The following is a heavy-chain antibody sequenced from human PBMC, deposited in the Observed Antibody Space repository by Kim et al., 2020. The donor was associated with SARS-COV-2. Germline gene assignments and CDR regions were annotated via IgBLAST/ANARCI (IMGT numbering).Heavy chain of an antibody. CDR1: GFTFSSYA. CDR3: ARVMVPGDGKMRCGMDV. D-gene: IGHD3-10*01. Sequence: GGSLRLSCAASGFTFSSYAMHWVRQAPGKGLEWVAVISYDGSNKYYADSVKGRFTISRDNSKNTLYLQMNSLRAEDTAVYYCARVMVPGDGKMRCGMDVWGQGTTVTVSS. V-gene: IGHV3-30*04. CDR2: ISYDGSNK. J-gene: IGHJ6*02.